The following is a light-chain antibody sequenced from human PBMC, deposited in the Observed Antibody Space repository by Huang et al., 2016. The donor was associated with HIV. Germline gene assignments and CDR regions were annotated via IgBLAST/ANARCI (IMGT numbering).Light chain of an antibody. J-gene: IGKJ5*01. CDR3: QQYYQNPQT. Sequence: DIVMTQSPDSLSVSPGERATIDCKSSQSLLYSLNNKNYLAWFPQKPGRPPKLLLYWASTRESGIPERFSGSGSGTDFTLTINNLQPEDVATYYCQQYYQNPQTFGQGT. CDR2: WAS. CDR1: QSLLYSLNNKNY. V-gene: IGKV4-1*01.